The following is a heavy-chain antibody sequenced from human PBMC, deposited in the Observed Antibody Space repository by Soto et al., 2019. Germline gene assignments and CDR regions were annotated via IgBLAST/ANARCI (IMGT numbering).Heavy chain of an antibody. CDR1: GGSVSTSTYY. V-gene: IGHV4-61*01. Sequence: SETLSITCTVSGGSVSTSTYYWSWIRQPPGKGLEWIGYIYYSGSTNYNPSLKSRLTISVDTSKNQFSLKLTSVTAADTAVYYCARGLVRGVHYYYYGLDVWGQWTTVTVSS. CDR2: IYYSGST. CDR3: ARGLVRGVHYYYYGLDV. J-gene: IGHJ6*02. D-gene: IGHD3-10*01.